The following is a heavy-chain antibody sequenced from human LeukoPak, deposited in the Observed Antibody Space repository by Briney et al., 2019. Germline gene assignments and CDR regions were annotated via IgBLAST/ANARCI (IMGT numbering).Heavy chain of an antibody. D-gene: IGHD3-9*01. V-gene: IGHV4-39*01. J-gene: IGHJ4*02. CDR1: GGSIRSTDYY. CDR3: ARTLYDILTASYFGSSQLFDT. Sequence: SAALSLTCTVSGGSIRSTDYYWGWVRQPPGKGLEWFGSIYYSGSTYYNPSLKSRVTISEDTSKNQFSLKLSSVTAADTAVYYCARTLYDILTASYFGSSQLFDTWGQGTLVTASS. CDR2: IYYSGST.